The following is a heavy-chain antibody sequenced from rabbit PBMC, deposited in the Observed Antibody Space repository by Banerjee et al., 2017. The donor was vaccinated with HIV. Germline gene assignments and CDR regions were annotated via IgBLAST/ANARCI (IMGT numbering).Heavy chain of an antibody. J-gene: IGHJ4*01. CDR2: IYAGSSGST. CDR3: ARDASVYYYFEL. V-gene: IGHV1S40*01. CDR1: GFSFSSGYD. D-gene: IGHD1-1*01. Sequence: QQLVESGGDLVKPGASLTLTCKASGFSFSSGYDMCWVRQAPGKGLEWIACIYAGSSGSTYYASWAKGRFTISKTSSTTVTLQMTSLTAADTATYFCARDASVYYYFELWGQGTLVTVS.